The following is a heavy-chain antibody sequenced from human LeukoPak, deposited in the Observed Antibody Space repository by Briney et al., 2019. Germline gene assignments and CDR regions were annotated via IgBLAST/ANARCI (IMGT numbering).Heavy chain of an antibody. Sequence: ASVKVSCKASGYTFTGYYMHWVRQAPGQGLEWMGWINPNSGGTNYAQKFQGRVTMTRDTSISTAYMELSRLRSDDTAVYYCARDQAGRRYFDYWGQGTLVTVSS. CDR3: ARDQAGRRYFDY. CDR2: INPNSGGT. CDR1: GYTFTGYY. V-gene: IGHV1-2*02. J-gene: IGHJ4*02.